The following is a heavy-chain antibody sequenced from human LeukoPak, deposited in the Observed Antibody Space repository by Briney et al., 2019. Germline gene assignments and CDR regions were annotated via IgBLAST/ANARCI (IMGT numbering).Heavy chain of an antibody. J-gene: IGHJ5*02. V-gene: IGHV4-59*01. CDR2: IYYSGST. Sequence: KPSETLSLTCTVSGGSISSYYWSWIRQPPGKGLEWIGYIYYSGSTNYNPSLKSRVTISVDTSKNQFSLKLSSVTAADTAVYYCARSNLLIKGFGPWGQGTLVTVSS. CDR3: ARSNLLIKGFGP. CDR1: GGSISSYY. D-gene: IGHD3-16*01.